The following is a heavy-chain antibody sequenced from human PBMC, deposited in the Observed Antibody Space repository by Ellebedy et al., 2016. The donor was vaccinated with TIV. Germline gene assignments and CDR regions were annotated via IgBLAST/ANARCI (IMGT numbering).Heavy chain of an antibody. CDR1: GGSFSGYY. CDR2: INHSEST. CDR3: ARERVLSVSPYDTTGGDI. Sequence: SETLSLXXAVYGGSFSGYYWSWIRQSPEKGLEWIGEINHSESTNYNPSLKSRVTISVDTSKNQFSLKLSSVTAADTAVYYCARERVLSVSPYDTTGGDIWGQGTTVTVSS. J-gene: IGHJ6*02. V-gene: IGHV4-34*01. D-gene: IGHD5-12*01.